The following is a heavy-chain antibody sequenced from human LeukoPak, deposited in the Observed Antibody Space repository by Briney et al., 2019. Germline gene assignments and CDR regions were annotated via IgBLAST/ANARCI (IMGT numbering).Heavy chain of an antibody. J-gene: IGHJ4*02. CDR3: AKDVDTAMVTVDY. Sequence: GRSLRLSCAASGFTFDDYAMHWVRQAPGKGLEWVSGISWNSGSIGYADSVKGRFTISRDNAKNSLYLQMNSLRAEDTALYYCAKDVDTAMVTVDYWGQGTLVTVSS. CDR1: GFTFDDYA. CDR2: ISWNSGSI. V-gene: IGHV3-9*01. D-gene: IGHD5-18*01.